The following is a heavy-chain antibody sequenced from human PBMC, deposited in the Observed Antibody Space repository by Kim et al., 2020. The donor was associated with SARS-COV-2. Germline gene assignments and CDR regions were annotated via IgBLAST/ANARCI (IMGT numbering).Heavy chain of an antibody. J-gene: IGHJ4*02. CDR3: VRDVSGSSFFDY. CDR1: GFTFSNYW. Sequence: GGSLRLSCAASGFTFSNYWMNWVRQAPGEGLEWVANIKQDGSQKYYVDSVKGRFIVSRDNAKNSLYLQMNSLRAEDTAVYYCVRDVSGSSFFDYGGQGTLVIVSS. V-gene: IGHV3-7*01. CDR2: IKQDGSQK. D-gene: IGHD6-6*01.